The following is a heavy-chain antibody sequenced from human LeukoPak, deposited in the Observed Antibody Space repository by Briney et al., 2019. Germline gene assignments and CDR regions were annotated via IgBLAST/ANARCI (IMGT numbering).Heavy chain of an antibody. J-gene: IGHJ4*02. D-gene: IGHD3-22*01. V-gene: IGHV3-23*01. Sequence: PGGSLRLSCAASGFTFSSYGMSWVRQAPGKGLEWVSAISGSGGSTYYADSVKGRFTISRDNSKNTLYLQMNSLRAEDTAVYYCAKDNGDYYDRSVSPDYWGQGTLVTVSS. CDR3: AKDNGDYYDRSVSPDY. CDR2: ISGSGGST. CDR1: GFTFSSYG.